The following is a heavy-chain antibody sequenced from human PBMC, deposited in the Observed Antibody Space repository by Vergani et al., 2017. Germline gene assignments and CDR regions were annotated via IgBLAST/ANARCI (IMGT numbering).Heavy chain of an antibody. CDR2: INPSGGST. CDR1: GYTFTSYY. V-gene: IGHV1-46*03. J-gene: IGHJ4*02. D-gene: IGHD3-16*01. CDR3: ANALYTSGGDY. Sequence: QVQLVQSGAEVKKPGASVKVSCKASGYTFTSYYMHWVRQAPGQGLEWMGIINPSGGSTSCAQKFQGRVTMTRDTSTSTVYMELSSLRSEDTAVYYCANALYTSGGDYWGQGTLVTVSS.